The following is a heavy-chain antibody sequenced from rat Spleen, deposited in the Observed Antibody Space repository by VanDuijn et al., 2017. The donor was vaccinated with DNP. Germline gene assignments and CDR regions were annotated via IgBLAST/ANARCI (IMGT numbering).Heavy chain of an antibody. D-gene: IGHD3-1*01. CDR2: ITGSGGDT. J-gene: IGHJ1*01. CDR3: STLGPTWYFDL. Sequence: EVQLVESGGDLVQPGRSLKLSCVASGFTFNNYWMAWIRQVPGKGLEWVASITGSGGDTYHRDSVKGRFTISRDNAKNTLYLQMDSLRSEDTATYYCSTLGPTWYFDLWGPGTMVTVSS. CDR1: GFTFNNYW. V-gene: IGHV5-31*01.